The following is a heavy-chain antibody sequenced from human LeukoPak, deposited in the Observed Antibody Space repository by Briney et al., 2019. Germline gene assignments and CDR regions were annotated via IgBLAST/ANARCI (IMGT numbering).Heavy chain of an antibody. Sequence: GGSLKLSCAASGFTFSGSATHWVRQASGKGLEWVGRIRSKANSYATAYAASVKGRFTISRDDSKNTAYLQMNSLKTEDTAVYYCTRPTVGYCSSTSCPIGIWGQGTLVTVSS. D-gene: IGHD2-2*01. V-gene: IGHV3-73*01. CDR3: TRPTVGYCSSTSCPIGI. J-gene: IGHJ4*02. CDR1: GFTFSGSA. CDR2: IRSKANSYAT.